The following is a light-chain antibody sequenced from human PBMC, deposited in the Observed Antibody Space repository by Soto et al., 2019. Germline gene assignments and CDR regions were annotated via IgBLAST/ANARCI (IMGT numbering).Light chain of an antibody. CDR2: NVI. V-gene: IGLV2-11*01. J-gene: IGLJ2*01. Sequence: QSALTQPHSVSGSPGQSVTISCTGTSSDVGGYEYVSWYQQHPGKAPKLMIYNVIKRPSGVPDRFSASKSGNTASLTISGLQAHDEADYYCSSYAGSYILFGGGTKLTVL. CDR1: SSDVGGYEY. CDR3: SSYAGSYIL.